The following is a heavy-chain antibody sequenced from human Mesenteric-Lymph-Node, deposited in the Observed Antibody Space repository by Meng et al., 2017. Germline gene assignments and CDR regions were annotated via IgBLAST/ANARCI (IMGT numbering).Heavy chain of an antibody. CDR2: MFYSGDT. CDR1: GGSFSGYY. Sequence: GSLRLSCAVYGGSFSGYYWGWIRQPPGKGLEWIGSMFYSGDTYYNPSLSSRVSISVDSSKNQFSLKLNSVTAADTAIYYCARDSIPRAVAVPNWFDPWGQGTLVTVSS. CDR3: ARDSIPRAVAVPNWFDP. V-gene: IGHV4-34*12. D-gene: IGHD6-19*01. J-gene: IGHJ5*02.